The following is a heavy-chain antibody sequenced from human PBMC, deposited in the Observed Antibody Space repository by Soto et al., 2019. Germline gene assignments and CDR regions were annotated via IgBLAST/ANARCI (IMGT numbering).Heavy chain of an antibody. CDR3: AIVYCGYATCNNCILKGLEP. D-gene: IGHD2-21*01. J-gene: IGHJ5*02. CDR1: GVTLSDYP. CDR2: LLPIFGTT. V-gene: IGHV1-69*01. Sequence: QVQLVQSGAEGKKPGSSVKVSCKSSGVTLSDYPINWVRPAPGQGLEWMGGLLPIFGTTIYAQKFQGRLTITADESQNTAYMELSDLRPEDTAIFYCAIVYCGYATCNNCILKGLEPWGQGTLVTVSS.